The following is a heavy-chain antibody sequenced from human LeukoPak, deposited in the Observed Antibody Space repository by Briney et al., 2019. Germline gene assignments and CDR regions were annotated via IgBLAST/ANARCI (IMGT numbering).Heavy chain of an antibody. CDR2: IKQDGSEK. CDR1: GFTLSSYW. CDR3: AREGYGDYQISD. J-gene: IGHJ4*02. V-gene: IGHV3-7*01. D-gene: IGHD4-17*01. Sequence: GGSLRLSRAASGFTLSSYWMSWVCQAPGRGREWVANIKQDGSEKYYVDSVKGRFTISRDNAKNSLYLQMNSLRAEDTAVYYCAREGYGDYQISDWGQGTLVTVSS.